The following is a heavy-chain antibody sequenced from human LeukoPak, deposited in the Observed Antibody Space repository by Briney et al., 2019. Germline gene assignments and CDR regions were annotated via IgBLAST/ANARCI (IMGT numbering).Heavy chain of an antibody. CDR2: ISYDGSNK. D-gene: IGHD3-3*01. V-gene: IGHV3-30-3*01. CDR3: ARGTDFWSGPSPFDY. Sequence: GGSLRLSCAASGFTFSSYAMHWVRQAPGKGLEWVAVISYDGSNKYYADCVKGRFTISRDNSKNTLYLQMNSLRAEDTAVYYCARGTDFWSGPSPFDYWGQGTLVTVSS. J-gene: IGHJ4*02. CDR1: GFTFSSYA.